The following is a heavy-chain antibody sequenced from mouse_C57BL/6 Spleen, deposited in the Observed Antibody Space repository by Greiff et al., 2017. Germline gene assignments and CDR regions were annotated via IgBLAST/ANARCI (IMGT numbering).Heavy chain of an antibody. CDR2: IYPRSGNT. V-gene: IGHV1-81*01. J-gene: IGHJ2*01. CDR1: GYTFTSYG. Sequence: VQLQQSGAELARPGASVKLSCKASGYTFTSYGISWVKQRTGQGLEWIGEIYPRSGNTYYNEKFKGKATLTADKYSSTAYMELSSLTSEYSAVSFCSNYGNYFDYWGQGTTLTVSS. D-gene: IGHD2-1*01. CDR3: SNYGNYFDY.